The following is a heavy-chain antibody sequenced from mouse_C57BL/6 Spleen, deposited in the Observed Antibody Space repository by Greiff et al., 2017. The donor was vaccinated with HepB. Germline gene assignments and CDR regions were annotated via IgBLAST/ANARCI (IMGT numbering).Heavy chain of an antibody. CDR2: IYPGDGDT. J-gene: IGHJ2*01. CDR1: GYAFSSYW. V-gene: IGHV1-80*01. D-gene: IGHD4-1*02. Sequence: QVHVKQSGAELVKPGASVKISCKASGYAFSSYWMNWVKQRPGKGLEWIGQIYPGDGDTNYNGKFKGKATLTADKSSSTAYMQLSSLTSEDSAVYFCARSTGVYYFDYWGQGTTLTVSS. CDR3: ARSTGVYYFDY.